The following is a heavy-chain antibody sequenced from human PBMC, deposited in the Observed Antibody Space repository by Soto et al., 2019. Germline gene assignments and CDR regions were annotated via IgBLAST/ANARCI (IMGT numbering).Heavy chain of an antibody. V-gene: IGHV4-31*03. CDR2: IFHSGSS. Sequence: SETLSLTCTVSGASISSGGYYWGWLRQVPGKGLEYIGYIFHSGSSYYNPSLKNRITMSVDTSTNQFSLKLSSVTVADKAVYYCAGKQQFEAHFFDPWGQGTLVTVSS. D-gene: IGHD1-1*01. CDR1: GASISSGGYY. CDR3: AGKQQFEAHFFDP. J-gene: IGHJ5*02.